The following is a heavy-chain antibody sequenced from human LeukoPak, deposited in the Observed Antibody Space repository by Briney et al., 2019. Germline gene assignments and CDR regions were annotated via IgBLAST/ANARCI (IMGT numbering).Heavy chain of an antibody. D-gene: IGHD5-12*01. CDR1: GGSISSYY. CDR3: ARLSAAMAIVY. Sequence: SETLSLTCTVSGGSISSYYWSWIRQPPGKGLEWIGYIYYSGSTNYNPSLKSRVTISVDTSKNQFSLKLSSVTAADTAVYYCARLSAAMAIVYWGQGTLVTVSS. CDR2: IYYSGST. J-gene: IGHJ4*02. V-gene: IGHV4-59*08.